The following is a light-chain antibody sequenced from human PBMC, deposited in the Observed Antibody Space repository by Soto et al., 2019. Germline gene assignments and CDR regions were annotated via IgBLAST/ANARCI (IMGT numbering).Light chain of an antibody. J-gene: IGKJ1*01. CDR3: QQYSSSGT. CDR2: GAS. Sequence: EIVMTQSPATLSLSPGERATLSCRASQSVSNNYLAWYQQKPGQAPRLLIYGASNRATGIPDRFSGSGSGTDFTLTISRLEPEDFAVYYCQQYSSSGTFGQGTKVEIK. V-gene: IGKV3-20*01. CDR1: QSVSNNY.